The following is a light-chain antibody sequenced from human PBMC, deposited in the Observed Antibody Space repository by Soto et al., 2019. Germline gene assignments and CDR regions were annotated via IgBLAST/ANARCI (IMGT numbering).Light chain of an antibody. Sequence: DIQMTQSPSTLSSSLGDRVTITCRASQDIGTWLAWYQQKPEKAPKLLLFAASTLVGGVPSWFSGRGSGTEFTLTISSMQADDFATYYCQQYHTDWTFGQGTKVDIK. CDR1: QDIGTW. J-gene: IGKJ1*01. CDR2: AAS. CDR3: QQYHTDWT. V-gene: IGKV1-5*01.